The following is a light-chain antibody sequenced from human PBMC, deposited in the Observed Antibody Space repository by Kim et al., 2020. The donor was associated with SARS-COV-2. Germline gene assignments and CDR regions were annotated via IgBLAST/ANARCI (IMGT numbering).Light chain of an antibody. CDR2: KVS. V-gene: IGKV1-5*03. CDR3: QQYKSYPYT. J-gene: IGKJ2*01. Sequence: ASLGDRVTLTCRASQSVDTWVACDQQKPGKAPKRLIYKVSSLETGGPSRFSGSGSGTEFTLAISSLQPDDFASYSCQQYKSYPYTFGQGTKVDIK. CDR1: QSVDTW.